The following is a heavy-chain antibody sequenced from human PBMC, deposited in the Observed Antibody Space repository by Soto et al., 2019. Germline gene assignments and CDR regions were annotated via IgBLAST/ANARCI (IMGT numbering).Heavy chain of an antibody. CDR2: IKQDGSEK. V-gene: IGHV3-7*03. CDR3: ARGPTLRFLEWSYGMDV. CDR1: GFTFSSYW. J-gene: IGHJ6*02. D-gene: IGHD3-3*01. Sequence: PLGALRLSCAASGFTFSSYWMSWVRQAPGKGLEWVANIKQDGSEKYYVDSVKGRFTISRDNAKNSLYLQMNSLRAEDTAVYYCARGPTLRFLEWSYGMDVWGQGTTVTVSS.